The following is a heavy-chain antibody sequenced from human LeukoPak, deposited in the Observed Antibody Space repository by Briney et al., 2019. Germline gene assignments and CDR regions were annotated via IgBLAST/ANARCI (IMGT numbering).Heavy chain of an antibody. J-gene: IGHJ6*02. CDR3: GRYYVMDV. CDR2: NRDGSTT. Sequence: GGSLRLSCAASGFTFSSYRMHWVRQTPGEGLVWVSRNRDGSTTNYADSVKGRFTISRDNSKSTLYLQMNSLRAEDTAVYYCGRYYVMDVWGQGTSVTVSS. V-gene: IGHV3-74*01. CDR1: GFTFSSYR.